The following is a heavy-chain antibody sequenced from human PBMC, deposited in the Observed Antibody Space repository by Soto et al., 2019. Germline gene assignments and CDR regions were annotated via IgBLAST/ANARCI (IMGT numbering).Heavy chain of an antibody. V-gene: IGHV3-21*01. D-gene: IGHD3-3*01. CDR1: GFTFSSYS. J-gene: IGHJ5*02. CDR2: ISSSSSYI. CDR3: ARDGAYYDFWSGYYRTKTWFDP. Sequence: EVQLVESGGGLVKPGGSLRLSCAASGFTFSSYSMNWVRQAPGKGLEWVSSISSSSSYIYYADSVKGRFTISRDNAKNSLYLQMNSLSAEDTAVYYCARDGAYYDFWSGYYRTKTWFDPWGQGTLVTVSS.